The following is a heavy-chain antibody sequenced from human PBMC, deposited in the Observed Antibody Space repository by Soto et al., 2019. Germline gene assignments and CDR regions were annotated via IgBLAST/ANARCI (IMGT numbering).Heavy chain of an antibody. V-gene: IGHV4-34*01. CDR3: ARADIVVVPAARLFDY. Sequence: QVQLQQWGAGLLKPSETLSLTCAVYGGSFSGYYWSWIRQSPGKGLEWIGEINDGGGTNYNPSLTRRVTLAVDTSRNQFSLKLSSMTAADTAVYYCARADIVVVPAARLFDYWGQGTLVTVSS. J-gene: IGHJ4*02. CDR1: GGSFSGYY. CDR2: INDGGGT. D-gene: IGHD2-2*01.